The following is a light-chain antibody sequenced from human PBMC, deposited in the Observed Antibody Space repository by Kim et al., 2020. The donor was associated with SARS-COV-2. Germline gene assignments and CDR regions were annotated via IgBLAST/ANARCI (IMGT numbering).Light chain of an antibody. CDR1: QSIGSH. CDR3: QQSYSRPT. CDR2: GAS. J-gene: IGKJ5*01. V-gene: IGKV1-39*01. Sequence: DIQMTQSPSSLSASVGDRVTMTCRASQSIGSHLNWYQQKPGKAPKVLIYGASSLQSGVPSRFSGSGSGTDFTLTINSLQPEDFATYYCQQSYSRPTFGQGTRLEIK.